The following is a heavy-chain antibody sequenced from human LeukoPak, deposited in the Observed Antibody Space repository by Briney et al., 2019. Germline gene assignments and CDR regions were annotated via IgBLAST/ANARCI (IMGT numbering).Heavy chain of an antibody. J-gene: IGHJ6*02. CDR1: GGSISSYY. D-gene: IGHD4-23*01. Sequence: SSETLSLTCTVSGGSISSYYWSWIRQPPGKGLEWIGYIYYSGSTNYDPSLKSRVTISVDTSKNQFSLKLSSVTAADTAVYYCARCLVTPNYCYYYGMDVWGQGTTVTVTS. V-gene: IGHV4-59*01. CDR3: ARCLVTPNYCYYYGMDV. CDR2: IYYSGST.